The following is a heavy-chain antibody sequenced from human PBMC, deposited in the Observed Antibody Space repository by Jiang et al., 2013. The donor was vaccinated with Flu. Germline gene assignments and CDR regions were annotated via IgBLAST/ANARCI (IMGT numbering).Heavy chain of an antibody. Sequence: KPTQTLTLTCTFSGFSLSATEVGVGWIRQPPGKALEWLAVIYWNGDKYYSPSLKSRLTVAKDTSKNQVVLTVTNMDPVDTATYYCAHSRGGGRSSVSDYWGQGTLVTVSS. J-gene: IGHJ4*02. CDR3: AHSRGGGRSSVSDY. V-gene: IGHV2-5*01. D-gene: IGHD6-6*01. CDR2: IYWNGDK. CDR1: GFSLSATEVG.